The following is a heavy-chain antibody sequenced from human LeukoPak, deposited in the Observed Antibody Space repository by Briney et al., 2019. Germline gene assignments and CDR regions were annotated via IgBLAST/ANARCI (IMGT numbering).Heavy chain of an antibody. Sequence: SETLSLTCTVPGGSISSYYWSWIRQPAGKGLEWIGHIYTSGSANYNPSLKSRVTISVDTSKNQFSLKLSSVTAADTAVFYCASLTTADAFDIWGQGTMVTVSS. D-gene: IGHD3-22*01. J-gene: IGHJ3*02. CDR2: IYTSGSA. CDR3: ASLTTADAFDI. CDR1: GGSISSYY. V-gene: IGHV4-4*07.